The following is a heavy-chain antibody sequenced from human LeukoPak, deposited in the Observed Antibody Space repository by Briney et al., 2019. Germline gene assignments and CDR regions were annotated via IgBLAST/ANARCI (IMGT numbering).Heavy chain of an antibody. CDR2: IIPIFGTA. V-gene: IGHV1-69*13. CDR3: ARGTYSSGWYADYYYYYGMDV. CDR1: GGTFSSYA. D-gene: IGHD6-19*01. J-gene: IGHJ6*02. Sequence: SVKVSCKASGGTFSSYAISWVRQAPGQGLEWMGGIIPIFGTANYAQKFQGRVTITADESTSTAYMELSSLRSEDTAVYYCARGTYSSGWYADYYYYYGMDVWGQGTTVTVSS.